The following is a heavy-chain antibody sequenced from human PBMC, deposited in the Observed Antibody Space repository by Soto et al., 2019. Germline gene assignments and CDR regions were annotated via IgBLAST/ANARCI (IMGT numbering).Heavy chain of an antibody. Sequence: GGSLRLSCAASGFTFSSYAMHWVRQAPGKGLEWVAVISYDGSNKYYADSVKGRFTISRDNSKNTLYLQMSSLRAEDTAVYYCARDNFSRRCFDWLLPRNYYYYGMDVWGQGTTVTVSS. D-gene: IGHD3-9*01. CDR3: ARDNFSRRCFDWLLPRNYYYYGMDV. CDR1: GFTFSSYA. J-gene: IGHJ6*02. V-gene: IGHV3-30-3*01. CDR2: ISYDGSNK.